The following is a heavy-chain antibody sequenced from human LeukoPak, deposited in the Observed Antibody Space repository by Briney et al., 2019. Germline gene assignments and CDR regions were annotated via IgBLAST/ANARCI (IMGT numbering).Heavy chain of an antibody. J-gene: IGHJ4*02. D-gene: IGHD3-10*01. CDR3: VKDSSSGSYFDY. CDR1: GFTFSRYA. Sequence: PGGSLRLSCSASGFTFSRYAMHWVRQAPGKGLEYVSAISSNGGSTYYADSVRGRFTISRDNSRNTLHLQMSSLRVEDTAVYYCVKDSSSGSYFDYWGREPWSPSPQ. CDR2: ISSNGGST. V-gene: IGHV3-64D*06.